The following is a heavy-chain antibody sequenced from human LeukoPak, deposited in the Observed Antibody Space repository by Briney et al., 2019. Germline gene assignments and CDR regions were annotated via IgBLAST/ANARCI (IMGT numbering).Heavy chain of an antibody. D-gene: IGHD3-3*01. CDR1: GGSISSYY. V-gene: IGHV4-4*07. J-gene: IGHJ6*04. CDR2: IYTSGST. CDR3: ARYTFNYDFWSEMDV. Sequence: SETLSLTCTVSGGSISSYYWSWIRQPAGKGLEWIGRIYTSGSTNYNPSLKSRVTMSVDTSKNQFSLKLSSVTAADTAVYYCARYTFNYDFWSEMDVWGKGTTVTVSS.